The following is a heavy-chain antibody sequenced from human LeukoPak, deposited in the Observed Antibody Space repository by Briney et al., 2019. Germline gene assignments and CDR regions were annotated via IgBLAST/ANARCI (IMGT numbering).Heavy chain of an antibody. J-gene: IGHJ4*02. CDR2: IKSKTDGGTT. CDR3: TTDPVVGLLWFGESFLGY. D-gene: IGHD3-10*01. V-gene: IGHV3-15*01. CDR1: GFTFSNAW. Sequence: GGSLRLSCAASGFTFSNAWMSWVRQAPGKGLEWVGRIKSKTDGGTTDYAAPVKGRFTISRDDSKNTLYLQMNSLKTEDTAVYYCTTDPVVGLLWFGESFLGYWGQGTLVTVSS.